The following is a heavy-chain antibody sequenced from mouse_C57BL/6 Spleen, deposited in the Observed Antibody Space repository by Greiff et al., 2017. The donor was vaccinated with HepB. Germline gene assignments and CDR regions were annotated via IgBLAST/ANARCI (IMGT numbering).Heavy chain of an antibody. CDR1: GYSITSGYY. Sequence: EVQVVESGPGLVKPSQSLSLTCSVTGYSITSGYYWNWIRQFPGNKLEWMGYISYDGSNNYNPSLKNRISITRDTSKNQFFLKLNSVTTEDTATYYCARDWSFAYWGQGTLVTVSA. CDR2: ISYDGSN. V-gene: IGHV3-6*01. CDR3: ARDWSFAY. J-gene: IGHJ3*01.